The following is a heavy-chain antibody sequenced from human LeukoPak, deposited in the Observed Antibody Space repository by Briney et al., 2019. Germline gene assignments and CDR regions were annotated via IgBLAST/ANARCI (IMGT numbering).Heavy chain of an antibody. D-gene: IGHD6-6*01. J-gene: IGHJ3*02. CDR3: ARGREYSTRDAFHI. V-gene: IGHV4-59*01. CDR1: GGSISSYY. Sequence: SETLSLTCTVSGGSISSYYWSWIRQPPGKGLEWIGYIYYSGSTNYNPSLKSRVTISVDTSKNQFSLKLSSVTAADTAVYYCARGREYSTRDAFHIWGQGTMVTVSS. CDR2: IYYSGST.